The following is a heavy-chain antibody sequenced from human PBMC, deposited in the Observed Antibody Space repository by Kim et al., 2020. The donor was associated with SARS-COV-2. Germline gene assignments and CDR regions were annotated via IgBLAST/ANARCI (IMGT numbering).Heavy chain of an antibody. CDR2: ISSCGSTI. CDR1: GFTFSDFY. V-gene: IGHV3-11*01. Sequence: GGSLRLSCAASGFTFSDFYLAWIRQAPGKGLEWTSYISSCGSTIYYVDSVKGRFTISRDNAKNSLYLQMNSLRAEDTAVYYCARATQGYGYRYGMDVRGQGTTVTVSS. CDR3: ARATQGYGYRYGMDV. D-gene: IGHD5-18*01. J-gene: IGHJ6*02.